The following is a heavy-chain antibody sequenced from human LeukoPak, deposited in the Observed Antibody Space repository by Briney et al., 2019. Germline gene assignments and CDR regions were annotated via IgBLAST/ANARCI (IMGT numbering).Heavy chain of an antibody. V-gene: IGHV4-39*07. CDR3: ARGAMIVVRAFDI. CDR1: GGSISSSSYY. D-gene: IGHD3-22*01. Sequence: SSETLSLTCTVSGGSISSSSYYWGWIRQPPGRGLEWIGSIYYSGSTYYNPSLKSRVTISVDTSKNQFSLKLSSVTAADTAVYYCARGAMIVVRAFDIWGQGTMVTVSS. CDR2: IYYSGST. J-gene: IGHJ3*02.